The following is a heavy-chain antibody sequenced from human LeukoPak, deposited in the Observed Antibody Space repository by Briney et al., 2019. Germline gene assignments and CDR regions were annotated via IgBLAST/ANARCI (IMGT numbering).Heavy chain of an antibody. J-gene: IGHJ4*02. CDR1: GFTFSSYA. CDR3: AKAEARPLEFFDY. Sequence: GGSLRLSCAASGFTFSSYAMSWVRQAPGKGLEWVSAISGSGGSTYYADSVKGRFPISRDNSKNTLYLQMNSLRAEDTAVYYCAKAEARPLEFFDYWGQGTLVTVSS. D-gene: IGHD6-6*01. CDR2: ISGSGGST. V-gene: IGHV3-23*01.